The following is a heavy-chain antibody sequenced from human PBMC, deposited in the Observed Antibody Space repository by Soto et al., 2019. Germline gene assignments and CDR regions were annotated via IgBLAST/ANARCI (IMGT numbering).Heavy chain of an antibody. V-gene: IGHV3-30-3*01. CDR1: GFTFSSYA. D-gene: IGHD1-26*01. CDR3: ARTELLEGDAFDI. J-gene: IGHJ3*02. CDR2: ISYDGGKK. Sequence: GGSLRLSCAASGFTFSSYAIHWVRQAPGKGLEWVAVISYDGGKKFYADSVGGRFTISRDNSKNTLHLQMDSLRAEDTAVYYCARTELLEGDAFDIWGQGTMVTVSS.